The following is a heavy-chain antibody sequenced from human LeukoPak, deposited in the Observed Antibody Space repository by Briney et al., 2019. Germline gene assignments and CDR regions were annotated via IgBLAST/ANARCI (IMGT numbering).Heavy chain of an antibody. CDR2: INPNSGGT. CDR1: DYTFTGYY. Sequence: GASVKVSCKASDYTFTGYYMHWVRQAPGQGLEWMGWINPNSGGTNYAQKFQGRVTMTRDTSISTAYMELSRLRSDDTAVYYCARGGPPSYGDGTDYWGQGTLVTVSS. D-gene: IGHD4-17*01. J-gene: IGHJ4*02. V-gene: IGHV1-2*02. CDR3: ARGGPPSYGDGTDY.